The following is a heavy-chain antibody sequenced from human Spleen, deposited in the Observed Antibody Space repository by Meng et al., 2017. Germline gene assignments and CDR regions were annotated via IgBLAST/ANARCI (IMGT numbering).Heavy chain of an antibody. CDR1: GGSISSGGYY. D-gene: IGHD6-19*01. Sequence: QVQLQESGPGLGTPSQTLSPTCTGSGGSISSGGYYWSWIRQHPGKGLEWIGEINHSGSTNYNPSLKSRVTISVDKSKNQFSLKLSSVTAADTAVYYCASWIYSCGWQWGQGALVTVSS. J-gene: IGHJ4*02. CDR2: INHSGST. CDR3: ASWIYSCGWQ. V-gene: IGHV4-31*02.